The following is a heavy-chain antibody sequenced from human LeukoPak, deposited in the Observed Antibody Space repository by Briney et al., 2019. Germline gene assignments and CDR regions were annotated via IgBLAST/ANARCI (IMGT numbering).Heavy chain of an antibody. CDR2: IYNSGNT. D-gene: IGHD6-19*01. J-gene: IGHJ4*02. V-gene: IGHV4-59*01. CDR1: GGSSTSYF. CDR3: ARVSGSGWYYFDH. Sequence: SETLSLTCTVSGGSSTSYFWSWVRQSPGKGLEWIGYIYNSGNTNYNPSLKSRVTISRDMSRNQFSLKLRPVTSADTAVYYCARVSGSGWYYFDHWGPGTLVTVSS.